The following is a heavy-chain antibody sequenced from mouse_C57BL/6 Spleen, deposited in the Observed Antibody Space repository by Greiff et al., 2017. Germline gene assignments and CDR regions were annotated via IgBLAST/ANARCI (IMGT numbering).Heavy chain of an antibody. CDR3: ARGESRNFYWYFDV. CDR2: IDPSDSET. J-gene: IGHJ1*03. CDR1: GYTFTSYW. V-gene: IGHV1-52*01. Sequence: QVQLQQPGAELVRPGSSVKLSCKASGYTFTSYWMHWVKQRPIQGLEWIGNIDPSDSETHYNQKFKDKATLTVDKSSSTAYMQLSSLTSEDSAVYYCARGESRNFYWYFDVWGTGTTVTVSS. D-gene: IGHD2-1*01.